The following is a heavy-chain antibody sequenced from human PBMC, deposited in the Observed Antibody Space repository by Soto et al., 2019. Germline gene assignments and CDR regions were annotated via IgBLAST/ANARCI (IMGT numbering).Heavy chain of an antibody. V-gene: IGHV4-59*01. Sequence: TSETLSLTCTVSGGSISSYYWSWIRQPPGKGLEWIGYIYYSGSTNYNPSLKSRVTISVDTSKNQFSLKLSSVTAADTAVYYCASAPDYGDLYYYGMDVWGQGTTVTVSS. CDR1: GGSISSYY. D-gene: IGHD4-17*01. J-gene: IGHJ6*02. CDR3: ASAPDYGDLYYYGMDV. CDR2: IYYSGST.